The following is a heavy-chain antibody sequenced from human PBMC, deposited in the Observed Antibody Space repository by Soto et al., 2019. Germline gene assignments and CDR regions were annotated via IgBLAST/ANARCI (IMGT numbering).Heavy chain of an antibody. CDR1: GGSISSSNYY. Sequence: QLQLQESGPGLVKPSETLSLTCTVSGGSISSSNYYWCWIRQPPGHGLEWIGSIYYSGSTYYNPSLKSRVTIAVDTSKNQFSLKLSSVTAADTAVYYCATQEVGGSYVYTFDPWGQGTLVTVSS. CDR2: IYYSGST. CDR3: ATQEVGGSYVYTFDP. V-gene: IGHV4-39*01. J-gene: IGHJ5*02. D-gene: IGHD1-26*01.